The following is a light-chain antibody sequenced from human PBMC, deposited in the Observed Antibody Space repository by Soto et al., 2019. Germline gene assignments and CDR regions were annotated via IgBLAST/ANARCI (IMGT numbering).Light chain of an antibody. CDR3: QQRKNWPRLT. J-gene: IGKJ4*01. CDR2: DAS. V-gene: IGKV3-11*01. CDR1: QSVSSY. Sequence: EIVLTQSRTTLSLSPGERATLSCRASQSVSSYLAWYQQKPGQAPRLLIYDASNRATGIPARFSGSGSGTDFTLTISSLEPEDFAVYYCQQRKNWPRLTFGGGTKVEIK.